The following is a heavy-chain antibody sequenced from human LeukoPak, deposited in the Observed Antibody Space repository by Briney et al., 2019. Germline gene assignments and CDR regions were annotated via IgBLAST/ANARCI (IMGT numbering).Heavy chain of an antibody. CDR1: GFTFSSYG. CDR3: ARVVRIVVVPAAIFHNWFDP. Sequence: GGSLRLPCAASGFTFSSYGMNWVRQAPGKGLEWVSYISSSGSTIYYADSVKGRFTISRDNAKNSLYLQMNSLRAEDTAVYYCARVVRIVVVPAAIFHNWFDPWGQGTLVTVSS. J-gene: IGHJ5*02. CDR2: ISSSGSTI. D-gene: IGHD2-2*01. V-gene: IGHV3-48*03.